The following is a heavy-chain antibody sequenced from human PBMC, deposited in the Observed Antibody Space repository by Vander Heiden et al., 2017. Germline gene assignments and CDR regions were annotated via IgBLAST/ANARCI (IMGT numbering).Heavy chain of an antibody. CDR1: GFTFSSYS. CDR2: ISSSSSYI. Sequence: EVQLVESGGGLVKPGGSLRLSCAASGFTFSSYSMNWVRQAPGKGLEWVSSISSSSSYIYYADSVKGRFTISRDNAKNSLYLQMNSLRAEDTAVYYCARDREWGVPSSWGQGTLVTVSS. CDR3: ARDREWGVPSS. D-gene: IGHD1-26*01. J-gene: IGHJ5*02. V-gene: IGHV3-21*01.